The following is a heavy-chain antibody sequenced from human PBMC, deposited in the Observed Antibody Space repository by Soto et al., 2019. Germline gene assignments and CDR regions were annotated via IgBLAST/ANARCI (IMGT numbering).Heavy chain of an antibody. CDR2: ISYDGSNK. CDR1: GFTFSSYA. J-gene: IGHJ4*02. Sequence: QVQLVESGGGVVQPGRSLRLSCAASGFTFSSYAMHWVRQAPGKGLEWVAVISYDGSNKYYADSVKGRFTISRDNSKNTLYLQMNSLRAEDTAVYYCAMVGATPLYWGQGTLVTVSS. CDR3: AMVGATPLY. V-gene: IGHV3-30-3*01. D-gene: IGHD1-26*01.